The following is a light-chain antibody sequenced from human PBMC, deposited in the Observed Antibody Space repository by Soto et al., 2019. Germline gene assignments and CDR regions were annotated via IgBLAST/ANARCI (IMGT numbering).Light chain of an antibody. J-gene: IGKJ2*01. Sequence: ESVLTQSPGTLSLSPGERATLSSRASQSVSSSFLAWYQQRPGQAPRLLIYGASSRATGIPDRFSGSGSGTDFTLTITRLEPEDFAVYYCQQYGSSPRTFGQGTK. CDR2: GAS. CDR1: QSVSSSF. V-gene: IGKV3-20*01. CDR3: QQYGSSPRT.